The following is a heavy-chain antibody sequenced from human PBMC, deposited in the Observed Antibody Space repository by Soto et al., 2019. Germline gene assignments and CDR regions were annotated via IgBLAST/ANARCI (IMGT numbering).Heavy chain of an antibody. CDR1: GFTVGSNY. CDR2: IYSGGST. V-gene: IGHV3-66*01. Sequence: GGSLRLSCAVSGFTVGSNYMSWVRQAPGKGLEWVSVIYSGGSTYNADSVKGRFTISRDNSKNTLYLQMNSLRAEDTAVYYCAFQGGYGGPFDYWGQGTLVTVSS. J-gene: IGHJ4*02. D-gene: IGHD5-12*01. CDR3: AFQGGYGGPFDY.